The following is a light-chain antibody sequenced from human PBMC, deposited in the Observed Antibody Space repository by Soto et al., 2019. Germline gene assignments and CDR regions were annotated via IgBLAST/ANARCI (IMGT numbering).Light chain of an antibody. J-gene: IGKJ4*01. CDR3: QQYDNLPLT. Sequence: DIQMTQSLSSRSAYVGDRVTITCQASQDINNYLNWYQQKSGKAPKLLIYDASDLETGVPSRFSGSGSGTDFTFTISSLQPEDIATYYCQQYDNLPLTFGGGTKVDIK. CDR1: QDINNY. V-gene: IGKV1-33*01. CDR2: DAS.